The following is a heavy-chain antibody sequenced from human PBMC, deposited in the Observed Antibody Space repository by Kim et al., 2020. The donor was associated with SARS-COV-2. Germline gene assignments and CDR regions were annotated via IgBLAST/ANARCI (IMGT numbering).Heavy chain of an antibody. CDR1: GGSFSGYY. Sequence: SETLSLTCAVYGGSFSGYYWSWIRQPPGKGLEWIGEINHSGSTNYNPSLKSRVTISVDTSKNQFSLKLSSVTAADTAVYYCAGGVPIYYGSPKGTYYFDYWGQGTLVTVAS. J-gene: IGHJ4*02. CDR3: AGGVPIYYGSPKGTYYFDY. V-gene: IGHV4-34*01. D-gene: IGHD3-10*01. CDR2: INHSGST.